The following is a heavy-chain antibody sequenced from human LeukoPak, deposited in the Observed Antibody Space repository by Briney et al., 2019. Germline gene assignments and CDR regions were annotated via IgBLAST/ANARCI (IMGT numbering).Heavy chain of an antibody. J-gene: IGHJ4*02. CDR1: GGTFSSYA. CDR3: ARADSSGWQTHLFDY. D-gene: IGHD6-19*01. Sequence: GSSVKVSCKASGGTFSSYAISWVRQAPGQGLEWMGGIIPIFGTANYAQKFQGRVTITADKSTSTAYMELSSLRSEDTAVYYCARADSSGWQTHLFDYWGQGTLVTVSS. V-gene: IGHV1-69*06. CDR2: IIPIFGTA.